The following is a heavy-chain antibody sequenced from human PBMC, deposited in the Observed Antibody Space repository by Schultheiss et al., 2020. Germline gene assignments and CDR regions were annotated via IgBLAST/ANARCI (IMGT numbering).Heavy chain of an antibody. D-gene: IGHD3-22*01. Sequence: GGSLRLSCAASGFTFSSYAMSWVRQAPGKGLEWVSYISSSSSYTNYADSVKGRFTISRDNAKNSLYLQMNSLRAEDTAVYYCARDTDSSGKLYYYYGMDVWGQGTMVTVSS. J-gene: IGHJ6*02. CDR3: ARDTDSSGKLYYYYGMDV. CDR1: GFTFSSYA. CDR2: ISSSSSYT. V-gene: IGHV3-21*05.